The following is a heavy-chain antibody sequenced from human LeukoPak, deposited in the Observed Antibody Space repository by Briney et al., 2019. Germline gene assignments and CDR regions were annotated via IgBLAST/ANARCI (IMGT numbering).Heavy chain of an antibody. Sequence: GASVKVSCMASGGTFSSYAISWVRQAPGQGLEWMGGIIPIFGTANYAQKFQGRVTITADESTSTAYMELSSLRSEDTAVYYCARDRRTYSSGWYDYWGQGTLVTVSS. CDR3: ARDRRTYSSGWYDY. D-gene: IGHD6-19*01. V-gene: IGHV1-69*13. J-gene: IGHJ4*02. CDR2: IIPIFGTA. CDR1: GGTFSSYA.